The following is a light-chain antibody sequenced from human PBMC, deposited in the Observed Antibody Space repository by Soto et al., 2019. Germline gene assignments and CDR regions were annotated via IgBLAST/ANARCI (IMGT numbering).Light chain of an antibody. V-gene: IGLV3-21*02. Sequence: SYELTQPPSVSVAPGQTARITCGGNIIGSKSVHWYQQKPGQAPVLVVYDDNDRPSGIPERFSGSNSGITATLTISRVEAGDEADYYCQVWHSSSDHYVFGTGTKVTVL. CDR1: IIGSKS. J-gene: IGLJ1*01. CDR3: QVWHSSSDHYV. CDR2: DDN.